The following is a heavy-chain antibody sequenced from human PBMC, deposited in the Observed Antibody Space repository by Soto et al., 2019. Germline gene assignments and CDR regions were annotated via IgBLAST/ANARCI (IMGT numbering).Heavy chain of an antibody. Sequence: QVQLQQWGAGLLKPSETLSLTCAVYGGSVSGYYWSWIRQPPGKGLEWIGEINHSGSTNYNPSLKSRVTISVDTSKNQFSLKLSSVTAADTAVYYCASRRFGDVWGQGTTVTVSS. J-gene: IGHJ6*02. CDR3: ASRRFGDV. D-gene: IGHD3-10*01. CDR2: INHSGST. V-gene: IGHV4-34*01. CDR1: GGSVSGYY.